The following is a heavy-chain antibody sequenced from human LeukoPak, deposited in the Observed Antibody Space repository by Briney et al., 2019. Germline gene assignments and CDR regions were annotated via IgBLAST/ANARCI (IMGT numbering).Heavy chain of an antibody. J-gene: IGHJ6*03. V-gene: IGHV3-11*06. CDR3: ATVPVARSYYYMDV. Sequence: GGSLRLSCAASGFTFSDSYMTWIRQAPGKGLEWVSSISSSSSYIYYADSVKGRFTISRDNAKNSLYLQMNSLRAEDTAVYYCATVPVARSYYYMDVWGKGTTVTVSS. CDR2: ISSSSSYI. D-gene: IGHD5-12*01. CDR1: GFTFSDSY.